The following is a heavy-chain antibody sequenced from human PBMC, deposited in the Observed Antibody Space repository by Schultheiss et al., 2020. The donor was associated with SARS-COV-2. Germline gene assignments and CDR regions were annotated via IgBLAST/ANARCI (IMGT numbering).Heavy chain of an antibody. CDR1: GFTFSSYA. J-gene: IGHJ5*02. CDR3: AKGDSSGYYPNCFDP. CDR2: ISWNSGGI. V-gene: IGHV3-9*01. Sequence: GGSLRLSCAASGFTFSSYAMSWVRQAPGKGLEWVSGISWNSGGIGYADSVKGRFTIYRDNAKKSLYLQMNSLRAEDTALYYCAKGDSSGYYPNCFDPWGQGTLVTVSS. D-gene: IGHD3-22*01.